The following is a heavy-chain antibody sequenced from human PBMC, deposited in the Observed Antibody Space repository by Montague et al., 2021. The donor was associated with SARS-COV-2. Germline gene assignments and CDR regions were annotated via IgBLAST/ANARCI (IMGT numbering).Heavy chain of an antibody. CDR3: ARGREYSSSAGFDY. J-gene: IGHJ4*02. V-gene: IGHV4-59*01. D-gene: IGHD6-6*01. CDR1: GGSISSYY. Sequence: SETLSLTCTVSGGSISSYYWSWIRQPPGKGLEWIVYIYYSGRTNYNPSXXSGVTISVDTSKNQFFMKLSSVTAADTAVYYCARGREYSSSAGFDYCGQGTLVTVSS. CDR2: IYYSGRT.